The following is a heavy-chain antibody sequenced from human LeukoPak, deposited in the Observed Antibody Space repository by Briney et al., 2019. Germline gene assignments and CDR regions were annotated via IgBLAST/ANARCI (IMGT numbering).Heavy chain of an antibody. CDR1: GYSISSGYY. Sequence: PSETLSLTCAVSGYSISSGYYWGWIRQPPGKGLEWIGSIYHSGSTYYNPSLKSRVTISVDTSKNQFSLKLSSVTAADTAVYYCARASAYYYGSGSYSGAFDIWGQGTMVTVSS. CDR2: IYHSGST. J-gene: IGHJ3*02. D-gene: IGHD3-10*01. V-gene: IGHV4-38-2*01. CDR3: ARASAYYYGSGSYSGAFDI.